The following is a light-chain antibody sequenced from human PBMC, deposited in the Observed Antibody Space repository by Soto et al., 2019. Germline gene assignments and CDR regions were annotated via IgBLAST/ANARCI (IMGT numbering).Light chain of an antibody. CDR3: QSFDNSLSALHV. Sequence: QSVLTQPPSVSGAPGQRVTISCIGATSDVHWYQHLPGTAPKLLIYGNNNRPSGVPDRFSGSKSGTSAYLAITGLQAEYAADYYCQSFDNSLSALHVFGTGTKVTVL. CDR1: GATSD. J-gene: IGLJ1*01. CDR2: GNN. V-gene: IGLV1-40*01.